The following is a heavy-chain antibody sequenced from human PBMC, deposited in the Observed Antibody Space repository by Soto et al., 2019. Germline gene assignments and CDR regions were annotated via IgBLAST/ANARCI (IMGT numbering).Heavy chain of an antibody. CDR1: GGTLSDHA. J-gene: IGHJ4*02. CDR3: ARAMAGITDYYFDY. D-gene: IGHD3-10*01. CDR2: ITPMLDTT. Sequence: QVQLVQSGAELKKPGASVKVSCKASGGTLSDHAINWVRQAPGEGLEWMGGITPMLDTTNYAPKFQGRLTITADDSTGTVYMDLSGLRSEDTAVYYCARAMAGITDYYFDYWGQGSLVTVSS. V-gene: IGHV1-69*01.